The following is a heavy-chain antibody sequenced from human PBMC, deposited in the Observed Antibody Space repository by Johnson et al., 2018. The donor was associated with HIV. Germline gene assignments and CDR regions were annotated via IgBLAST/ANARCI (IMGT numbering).Heavy chain of an antibody. J-gene: IGHJ3*02. V-gene: IGHV3-NL1*01. D-gene: IGHD3-3*01. CDR2: IYSGGST. CDR1: GFTLSSYV. CDR3: AKDLYNFWSGYYSGALDI. Sequence: QVQLVESGGGVVQPGRSLRLSCAVSGFTLSSYVMHWVRQAPGKGLEWVSVIYSGGSTYYADSVKGRFTISRDNSKNTLYMQMSRQRPEDTAVYYCAKDLYNFWSGYYSGALDIWGQGTMVTVSS.